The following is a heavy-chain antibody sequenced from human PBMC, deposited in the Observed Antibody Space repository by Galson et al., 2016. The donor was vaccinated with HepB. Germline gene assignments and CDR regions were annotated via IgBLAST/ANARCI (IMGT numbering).Heavy chain of an antibody. CDR1: GDSITTYY. J-gene: IGHJ1*01. CDR3: AREPHN. V-gene: IGHV4-59*01. Sequence: SETLSLTCTVSGDSITTYYWSWIRQPPGKGLEWIGYIYNGDTNYSPSLRGRVTISLDTSNNQFFLRLTSVTAADTAVYYCAREPHNWGQGTLVSVSS. CDR2: IYNGDT.